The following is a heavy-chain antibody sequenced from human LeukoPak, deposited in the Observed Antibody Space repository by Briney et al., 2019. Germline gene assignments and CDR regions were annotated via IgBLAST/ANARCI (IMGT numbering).Heavy chain of an antibody. Sequence: GASVTVSFTASVGTFIIYAISWVRPAPGQGVEWMGRIIPILGIANYAQKFQGRVTITADKSTSTAYMELSSLRSEDTAVYYCACWIYDSSVVPLDAFDIWGQGTMVTVSS. V-gene: IGHV1-69*04. CDR2: IIPILGIA. CDR1: VGTFIIYA. D-gene: IGHD3-22*01. J-gene: IGHJ3*02. CDR3: ACWIYDSSVVPLDAFDI.